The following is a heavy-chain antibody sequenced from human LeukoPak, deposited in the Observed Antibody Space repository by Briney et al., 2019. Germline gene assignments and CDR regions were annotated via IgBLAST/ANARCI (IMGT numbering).Heavy chain of an antibody. J-gene: IGHJ4*02. Sequence: SVKVSCKASGGTFSSYAISWVRQAPGQGLEWMGRIIPILGIANYAQKFQGRVTITTDESTSTAYMELSSLRSEDTAVYYCAKAAGGDYGYHYWGQGTLVTVSS. D-gene: IGHD4/OR15-4a*01. CDR2: IIPILGIA. V-gene: IGHV1-69*04. CDR1: GGTFSSYA. CDR3: AKAAGGDYGYHY.